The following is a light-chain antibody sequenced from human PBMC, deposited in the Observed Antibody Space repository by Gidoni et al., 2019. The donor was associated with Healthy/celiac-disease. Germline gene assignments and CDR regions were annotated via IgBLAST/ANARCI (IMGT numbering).Light chain of an antibody. Sequence: PSASGSPGQSVTISCTGTSSDVGGYNYVSWYQQHPGKAPKLMIYEVSKRPSGVPDRFFGSKSGNTASLTVSGLQAEDEADYYCSSYAGSNNWVFGGGTKLTVL. CDR2: EVS. V-gene: IGLV2-8*01. J-gene: IGLJ3*02. CDR3: SSYAGSNNWV. CDR1: SSDVGGYNY.